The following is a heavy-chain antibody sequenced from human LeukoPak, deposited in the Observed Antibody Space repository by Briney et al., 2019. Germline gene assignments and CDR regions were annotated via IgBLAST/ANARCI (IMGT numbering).Heavy chain of an antibody. CDR2: IYYSGST. J-gene: IGHJ4*02. D-gene: IGHD2-15*01. V-gene: IGHV4-39*01. CDR1: GGSISSSSYY. CDR3: ARRSAGGGLEG. Sequence: SETLSLTCTVSGGSISSSSYYWGWIRQPPGKGLEWIGSIYYSGSTYYNPSLKSRVTISVDTSKNQFSLKLSSVTAADTAVYYCARRSAGGGLEGWGQGTLVTVSS.